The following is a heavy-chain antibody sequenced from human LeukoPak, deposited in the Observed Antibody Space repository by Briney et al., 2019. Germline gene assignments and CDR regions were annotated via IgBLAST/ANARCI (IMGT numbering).Heavy chain of an antibody. CDR1: GFTFSSHG. V-gene: IGHV3-33*01. CDR3: ARDVSYNSLDY. Sequence: GGSLRLSCATSGFTFSSHGFYWVRQAPGKGLEWVAVIWYDGSKKYYADSVKGRPTISRDNSKNTLYLEMNSLRAEDTAVYYCARDVSYNSLDYWGQGTLVTVSS. D-gene: IGHD6-13*01. J-gene: IGHJ4*02. CDR2: IWYDGSKK.